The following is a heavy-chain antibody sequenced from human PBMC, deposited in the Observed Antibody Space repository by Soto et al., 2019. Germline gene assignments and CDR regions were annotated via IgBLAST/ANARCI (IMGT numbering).Heavy chain of an antibody. CDR2: IKQDGSKK. D-gene: IGHD2-2*01. Sequence: GGSLRLSCVASGFTFSSYWMSWVRQAPGEGLEWVANIKQDGSKKYYVDSVKGRFTISRDNAKNSLYLEMNSLRAEDTAVYYCARAPCSSSTCYAVYFDSSGQGTLVTVSS. CDR3: ARAPCSSSTCYAVYFDS. J-gene: IGHJ4*02. CDR1: GFTFSSYW. V-gene: IGHV3-7*01.